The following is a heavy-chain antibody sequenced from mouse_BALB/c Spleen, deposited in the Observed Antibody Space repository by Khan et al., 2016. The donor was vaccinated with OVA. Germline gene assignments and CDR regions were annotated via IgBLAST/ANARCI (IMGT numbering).Heavy chain of an antibody. Sequence: VKLVESGPGLVKPSQSLSLTCTVTGYSITTDYAWNWIRQFPGSKLEWMGHISYSGNTKYNPSLKSRISITRDTSKNQFFLQLKSVTTEDTARYYCARIYGGDFDYWGQGTTLTVSS. CDR1: GYSITTDYA. CDR3: ARIYGGDFDY. CDR2: ISYSGNT. V-gene: IGHV3-2*02. D-gene: IGHD1-1*01. J-gene: IGHJ2*01.